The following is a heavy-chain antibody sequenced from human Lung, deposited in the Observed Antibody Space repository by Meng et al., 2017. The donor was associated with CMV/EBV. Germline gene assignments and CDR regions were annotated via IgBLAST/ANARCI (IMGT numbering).Heavy chain of an antibody. Sequence: GGSXRLXCAASGFTSDDYAMHWFRQAPGKGLDGVSGISWNGGSIGYADSVKGRFTISRDNAKNSLYLQMNSLRAEDTALYYCAKGFGALDAFDIWGQGTMVTVSS. J-gene: IGHJ3*02. CDR3: AKGFGALDAFDI. CDR2: ISWNGGSI. D-gene: IGHD3-16*01. V-gene: IGHV3-9*02. CDR1: GFTSDDYA.